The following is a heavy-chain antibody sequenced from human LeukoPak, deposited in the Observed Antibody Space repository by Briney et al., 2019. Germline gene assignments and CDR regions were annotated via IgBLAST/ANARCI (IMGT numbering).Heavy chain of an antibody. CDR2: ISYSGDT. D-gene: IGHD2-2*01. V-gene: IGHV4-59*08. CDR3: ARPTDDVVVPSITYHYFDS. J-gene: IGHJ4*02. CDR1: GASISSHY. Sequence: SETLSLTCTVSGASISSHYWSWIRQPPGKGLEYIAYISYSGDTNYNPSLKSRVTISIDTSKNRLSLRLSSVTAADTAVYYCARPTDDVVVPSITYHYFDSWGQGTRVTVSS.